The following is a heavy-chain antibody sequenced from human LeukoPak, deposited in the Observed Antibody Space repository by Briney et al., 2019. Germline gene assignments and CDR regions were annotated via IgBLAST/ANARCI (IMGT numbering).Heavy chain of an antibody. V-gene: IGHV3-23*01. Sequence: GGTLRLSCAASGFTFSSYGMSWVRQAPGKGLEWVSAISGSGGSTYYADSVKGRFTISRDNSKTTLYLQMNSLRAEDTAVYYCAKNLQYYGSGSYSPFVYWGQGTLVTVSS. J-gene: IGHJ4*02. CDR3: AKNLQYYGSGSYSPFVY. CDR1: GFTFSSYG. CDR2: ISGSGGST. D-gene: IGHD3-10*01.